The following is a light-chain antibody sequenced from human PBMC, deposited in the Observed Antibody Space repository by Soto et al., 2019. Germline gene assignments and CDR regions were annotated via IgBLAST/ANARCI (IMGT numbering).Light chain of an antibody. CDR3: QQHYIAPWT. V-gene: IGKV1-39*01. Sequence: DIQMTQSPSSLSASVGERVTITCRASQSINWYLNWYQQKPGKAPNLLIYAASSLQSGVPSRFSGSGSGTDFTPTISSLQSEDFATYYCQQHYIAPWTFGQGTKVDIK. CDR2: AAS. J-gene: IGKJ1*01. CDR1: QSINWY.